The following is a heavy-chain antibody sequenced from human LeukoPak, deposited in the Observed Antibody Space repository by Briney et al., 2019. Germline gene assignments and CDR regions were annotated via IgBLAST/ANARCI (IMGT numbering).Heavy chain of an antibody. CDR1: GFTFNSYG. J-gene: IGHJ6*03. CDR3: AKGVIATLDYYMDV. Sequence: GGSLRLSCAASGFTFNSYGMHWVRQAPGKGLEWVAFIRYDGGNKYYADSVKGRFTVSGDNSKNTLYLQMNSLRTEDTAVYYCAKGVIATLDYYMDVWGKGTTVTVSS. CDR2: IRYDGGNK. D-gene: IGHD2-21*01. V-gene: IGHV3-30*02.